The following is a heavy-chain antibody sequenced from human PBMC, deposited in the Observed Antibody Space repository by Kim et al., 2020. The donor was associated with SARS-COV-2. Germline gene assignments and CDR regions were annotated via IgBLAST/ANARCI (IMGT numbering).Heavy chain of an antibody. D-gene: IGHD3-10*01. CDR3: AKENLFFGVRGFSL. Sequence: GWSLRLSCAASGFTFDDYAMHWVRQAPGKGLEWVSGISWNSGSIGYADSVKGRFTISRDNAKNSLYLQMNSLRAEDTALYYCAKENLFFGVRGFSLWGHGTLVSVSS. J-gene: IGHJ4*01. V-gene: IGHV3-9*01. CDR2: ISWNSGSI. CDR1: GFTFDDYA.